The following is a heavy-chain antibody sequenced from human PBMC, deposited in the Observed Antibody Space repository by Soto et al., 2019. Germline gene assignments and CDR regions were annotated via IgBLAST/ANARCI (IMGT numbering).Heavy chain of an antibody. V-gene: IGHV3-64*02. Sequence: GGSLRLSCAASGFIFSSYAMNWVRQAPGKGLEYVSAISHNGGSTYYADSVKGRFTISRDNSKKTLYLQMGSLRADDTAVYYCARGINVVVIGDFDYWGQGTLVTVSS. J-gene: IGHJ4*02. CDR1: GFIFSSYA. CDR2: ISHNGGST. D-gene: IGHD3-22*01. CDR3: ARGINVVVIGDFDY.